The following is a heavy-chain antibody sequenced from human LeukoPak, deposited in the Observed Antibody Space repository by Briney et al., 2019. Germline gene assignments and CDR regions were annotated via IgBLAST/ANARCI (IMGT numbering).Heavy chain of an antibody. CDR2: IHYSGST. CDR1: GGSISRYY. V-gene: IGHV4-59*01. D-gene: IGHD3-22*01. Sequence: PSETLSLTCTVSGGSISRYYWNWIRQPPGERLEWIGWIHYSGSTAYNPSLESRVTMSVDTSKNHISLKMTSVTAADTATYYCARWGYFDSSGYFVVDYWGQRALVTVSS. J-gene: IGHJ4*02. CDR3: ARWGYFDSSGYFVVDY.